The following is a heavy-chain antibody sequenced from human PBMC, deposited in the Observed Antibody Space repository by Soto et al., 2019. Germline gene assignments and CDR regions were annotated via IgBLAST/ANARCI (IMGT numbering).Heavy chain of an antibody. CDR1: GYAFTPYG. D-gene: IGHD1-1*01. Sequence: QVHLVQSGAEVKKPGASVKVSCQGSGYAFTPYGITWVRQAPGQGLEWMGWISAHNGNTNYSQKLKGRVTVTRDTSTSTGYMERRSLRYDDTAVYYCARVRYGDYWGQRALVTVAS. CDR3: ARVRYGDY. CDR2: ISAHNGNT. V-gene: IGHV1-18*01. J-gene: IGHJ4*02.